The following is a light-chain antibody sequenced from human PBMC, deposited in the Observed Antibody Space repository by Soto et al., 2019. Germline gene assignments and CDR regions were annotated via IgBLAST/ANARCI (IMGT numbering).Light chain of an antibody. J-gene: IGKJ1*01. CDR1: QSVNRY. CDR3: QQYVDSPWT. CDR2: DAS. V-gene: IGKV3-11*01. Sequence: EIVLTQSPATLTLSPGERATLSCWASQSVNRYLVWYQQKPGQAPRLLMYDASKRATGIPARFSGSGSGTDFTLTISRLEPEDFAVYYCQQYVDSPWTFGQGTKVDI.